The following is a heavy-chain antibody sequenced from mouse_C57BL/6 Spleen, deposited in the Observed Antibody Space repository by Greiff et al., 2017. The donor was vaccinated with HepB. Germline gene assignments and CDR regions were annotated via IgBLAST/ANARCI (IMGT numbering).Heavy chain of an antibody. CDR3: ARAATTGGYFDV. Sequence: EVKLVESGGGLVKPGGSLKLSCAASGFTFSDYGMHWVRQAPEKGLEWVAYISSGSSTIYYADTVKGRFTISRDNAKNTLFLQMTSLRSEDTAMYYCARAATTGGYFDVWGTGTTVTVSS. J-gene: IGHJ1*03. CDR2: ISSGSSTI. CDR1: GFTFSDYG. V-gene: IGHV5-17*01. D-gene: IGHD1-1*01.